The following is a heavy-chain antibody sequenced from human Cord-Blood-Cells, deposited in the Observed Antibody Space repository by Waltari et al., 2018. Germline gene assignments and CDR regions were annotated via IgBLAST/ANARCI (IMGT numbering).Heavy chain of an antibody. CDR3: ARGSHSSSSSNSDAFDI. J-gene: IGHJ3*02. CDR1: GGTFSSYA. D-gene: IGHD6-6*01. Sequence: QVQLVQSGAEVKKPGSSVQVSCKASGGTFSSYAISWVRQAPGQGLEWMGGIIPIFGTANYAQKFQGRVTITADESTSTAYMELSSLRSEDTAVYYCARGSHSSSSSNSDAFDIWGQGTMVTVSS. V-gene: IGHV1-69*01. CDR2: IIPIFGTA.